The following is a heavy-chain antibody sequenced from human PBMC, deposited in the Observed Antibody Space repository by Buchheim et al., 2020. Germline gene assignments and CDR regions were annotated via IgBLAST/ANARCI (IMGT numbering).Heavy chain of an antibody. D-gene: IGHD3-3*01. Sequence: EVQLVESGGGLVQPGGSLRLSCAASGFTFSSFCMSWVRQAPGKGLEWVAYIKQDGSAKYYVDSVKGRFTISRDNAKNSQFLQMNSLRAEDTAVYYCARDGEILEWLPLGYYMDVWGKGTT. CDR1: GFTFSSFC. V-gene: IGHV3-7*01. J-gene: IGHJ6*03. CDR2: IKQDGSAK. CDR3: ARDGEILEWLPLGYYMDV.